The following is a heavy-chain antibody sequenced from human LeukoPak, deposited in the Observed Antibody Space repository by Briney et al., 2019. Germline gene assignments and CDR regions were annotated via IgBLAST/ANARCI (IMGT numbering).Heavy chain of an antibody. D-gene: IGHD3-22*01. Sequence: ASVKVSCKASGYTFTSYDINWVGQAPGQGLEGMGWMNANSGNTGYSQKFQGRVTITRNTSISTASMELSSLRSEDTAVYYCATGTDSSGYWVYFDYWGQGTLVTVSS. CDR3: ATGTDSSGYWVYFDY. J-gene: IGHJ4*02. CDR2: MNANSGNT. CDR1: GYTFTSYD. V-gene: IGHV1-8*03.